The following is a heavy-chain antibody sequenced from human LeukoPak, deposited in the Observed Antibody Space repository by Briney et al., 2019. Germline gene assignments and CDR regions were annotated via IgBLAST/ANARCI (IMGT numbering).Heavy chain of an antibody. Sequence: GASVKVSCKASGGTFSSYAISWVRQAPGQGLEWMGGIIPIFGTANYAQKFQGRVTITADESTSTAYMELSSLRSEDTAVYYCARYSNYDVFWFDPWGQGTLVTVSS. CDR3: ARYSNYDVFWFDP. D-gene: IGHD4-11*01. J-gene: IGHJ5*02. V-gene: IGHV1-69*13. CDR2: IIPIFGTA. CDR1: GGTFSSYA.